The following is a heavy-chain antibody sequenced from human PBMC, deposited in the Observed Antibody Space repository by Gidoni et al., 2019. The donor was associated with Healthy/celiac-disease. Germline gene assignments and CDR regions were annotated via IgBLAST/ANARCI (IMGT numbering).Heavy chain of an antibody. J-gene: IGHJ3*02. CDR2: IWYDGSNK. Sequence: QVQLVESGGGVVQPGRSLRLSCAASGFTFSSDGMHWVRQAPGKGLGWVAVIWYDGSNKYYADSVKGRFTISRDNSKNTLYLQMNSLRAEDTAVYYCARAPYCSSTSCYSTVFAFDIWGQGTMVTVSS. CDR3: ARAPYCSSTSCYSTVFAFDI. D-gene: IGHD2-2*02. CDR1: GFTFSSDG. V-gene: IGHV3-33*01.